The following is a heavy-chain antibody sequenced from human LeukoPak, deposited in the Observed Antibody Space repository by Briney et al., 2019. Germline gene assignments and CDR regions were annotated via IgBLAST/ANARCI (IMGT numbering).Heavy chain of an antibody. CDR3: AHRNTAMVRVDY. V-gene: IGHV3-15*01. J-gene: IGHJ4*02. CDR2: IKRISDGGTT. Sequence: GGSLRLSCAVSANTFSYSWMTWVRQAPGKGLEWVGRIKRISDGGTTEYAEPVKGRFTISRDDSKNTVYLQMSSLKTEDTAVYFCAHRNTAMVRVDYWGQGTLVTVSS. D-gene: IGHD5-18*01. CDR1: ANTFSYSW.